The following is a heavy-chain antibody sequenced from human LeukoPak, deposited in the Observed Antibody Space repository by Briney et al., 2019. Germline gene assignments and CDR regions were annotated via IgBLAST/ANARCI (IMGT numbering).Heavy chain of an antibody. CDR3: ARGKELGYCSSTSCYAGAFDI. D-gene: IGHD2-2*01. CDR1: GYTFTGYY. Sequence: GASVKVSCKASGYTFTGYYMHWMRQAPGQGLEWMGWINPNSGGTNYAQKFQGRVTMTRDTSISTAYMGLSRLRSDDTAVYYCARGKELGYCSSTSCYAGAFDIWGQGTMVTVSS. CDR2: INPNSGGT. J-gene: IGHJ3*02. V-gene: IGHV1-2*02.